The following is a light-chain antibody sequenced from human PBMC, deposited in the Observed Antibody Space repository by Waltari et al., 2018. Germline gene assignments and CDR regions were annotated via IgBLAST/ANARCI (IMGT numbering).Light chain of an antibody. V-gene: IGKV4-1*01. CDR2: WAS. Sequence: IAMTQSPDSLAVSLGERATINCKSSQNILHGSNNKHYLAWYQQKPGQPPRLLIYWASTRESGVPDRFSGSGSGTDFTLTISSLQAEDVAVYYCQQYFTTFTVTFGGGTKVEIK. CDR3: QQYFTTFTVT. CDR1: QNILHGSNNKHY. J-gene: IGKJ4*01.